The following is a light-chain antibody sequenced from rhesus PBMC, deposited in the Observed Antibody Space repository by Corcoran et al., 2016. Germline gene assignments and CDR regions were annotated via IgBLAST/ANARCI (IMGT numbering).Light chain of an antibody. CDR1: QGISSW. J-gene: IGKJ4*01. V-gene: IGKV1-22*01. Sequence: DIQMTQSPSSLSASVGDTVTITCQASQGISSWLAWYQLQPGKAPKFLIYTASILQSGVPSRFSGSGSVTDFSLTISSLQPEDFATYYCLQYSSSPLTFGGGTKVEIK. CDR2: TAS. CDR3: LQYSSSPLT.